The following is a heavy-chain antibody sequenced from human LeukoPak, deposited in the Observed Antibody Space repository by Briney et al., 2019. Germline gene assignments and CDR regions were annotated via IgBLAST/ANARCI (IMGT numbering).Heavy chain of an antibody. J-gene: IGHJ3*02. V-gene: IGHV3-7*01. Sequence: GGSLRLSCAASGFTFSSYWMSWVRQAPGRGLEWVANIKQDGSEKYYVDSVKGRFTISRDNAKNSLYLQMNSLRAEDTAVYHCARVEDMITFGGVIVLDAFDIWGQGTMVTVSS. D-gene: IGHD3-16*02. CDR2: IKQDGSEK. CDR3: ARVEDMITFGGVIVLDAFDI. CDR1: GFTFSSYW.